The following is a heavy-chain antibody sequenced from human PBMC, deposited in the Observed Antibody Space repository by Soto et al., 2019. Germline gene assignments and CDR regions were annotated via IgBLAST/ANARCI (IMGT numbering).Heavy chain of an antibody. Sequence: SETLSLTCTVSGGSISSYYWSWIRQPPGKGLEWIGYIYYSGSTNYNPSLKSRVTISVDTSKNQFSLKLSSVTAADTAVYYCARHFSTYYDLMFDYWGQGTLVTVSS. V-gene: IGHV4-59*08. D-gene: IGHD3-3*01. J-gene: IGHJ4*02. CDR2: IYYSGST. CDR3: ARHFSTYYDLMFDY. CDR1: GGSISSYY.